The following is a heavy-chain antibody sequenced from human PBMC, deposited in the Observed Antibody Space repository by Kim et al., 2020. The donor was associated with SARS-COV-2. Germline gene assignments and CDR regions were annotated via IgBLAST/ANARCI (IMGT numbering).Heavy chain of an antibody. J-gene: IGHJ4*02. D-gene: IGHD3-10*01. CDR1: GFTFSTYA. CDR2: ISVSGVT. Sequence: GGSLRLSCAASGFTFSTYALTWVRQAPGKGLEWVYAISVSGVTYYAASVKGRFTISRDNSKNTLYLQMNTLRIDDTAVYYCARASGDHGSVKDWGQGALVTVSS. CDR3: ARASGDHGSVKD. V-gene: IGHV3-23*01.